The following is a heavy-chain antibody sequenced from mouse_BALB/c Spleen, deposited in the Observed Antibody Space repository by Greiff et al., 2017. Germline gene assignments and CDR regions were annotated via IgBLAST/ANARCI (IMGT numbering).Heavy chain of an antibody. CDR3: ARAGDYKASFAY. CDR1: GFTFSSYW. V-gene: IGHV1-9*01. D-gene: IGHD2-13*01. Sequence: QVQLQQSGAGLVKPGESLNISCTATGFTFSSYWIEWVHQKPGHGLEWLGEILRGSGSTYYNEKFKGKATITADTSTNTVFMQISSLTSEDSAIYYCARAGDYKASFAYWGQGTLVTVSA. CDR2: ILRGSGST. J-gene: IGHJ3*01.